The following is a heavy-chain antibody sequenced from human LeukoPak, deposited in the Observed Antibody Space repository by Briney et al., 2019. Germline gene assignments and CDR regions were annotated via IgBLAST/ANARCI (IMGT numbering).Heavy chain of an antibody. CDR3: ARGGGVRGFFDWFLD. J-gene: IGHJ4*02. D-gene: IGHD3-9*01. V-gene: IGHV3-30*04. Sequence: PGGSLRLSCAASGFTFSSYAMHWVRQAPGKGLEWVAVISYDGSNKYYADSVKGRFTISRDNSKNTLYLQMNSLRAEDTAVYYCARGGGVRGFFDWFLDWGQGILVTVSS. CDR2: ISYDGSNK. CDR1: GFTFSSYA.